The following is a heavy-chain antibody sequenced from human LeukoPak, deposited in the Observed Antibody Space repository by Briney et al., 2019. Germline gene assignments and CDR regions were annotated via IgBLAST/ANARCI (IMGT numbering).Heavy chain of an antibody. J-gene: IGHJ4*02. CDR3: ARDYDSSGYFFDY. D-gene: IGHD3-22*01. CDR1: GGSISSSSYY. CDR2: IYYSGST. Sequence: SETPSLTCTVSGGSISSSSYYWGWIRQPPGKGLEWIGSIYYSGSTYYNPSLKSRVTISVDTSKNQFSLKLSSVTAADTAVYYCARDYDSSGYFFDYWGQGTLVTVSS. V-gene: IGHV4-39*01.